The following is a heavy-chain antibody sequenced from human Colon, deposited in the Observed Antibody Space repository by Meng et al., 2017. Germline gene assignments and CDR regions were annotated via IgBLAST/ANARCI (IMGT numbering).Heavy chain of an antibody. CDR1: GASSSNYH. D-gene: IGHD3-10*01. J-gene: IGHJ4*02. Sequence: VQLQGSGPGLVKPSETPSLTCTVSGASSSNYHWSWIRQTAGKGLEYIGRIYTNGITNYNPSLKTRVTMSVDRSKNQLSLKLSSVTAADTAVYYCARDLDTYYLDFWGQGTLVTVSS. CDR2: IYTNGIT. V-gene: IGHV4-4*07. CDR3: ARDLDTYYLDF.